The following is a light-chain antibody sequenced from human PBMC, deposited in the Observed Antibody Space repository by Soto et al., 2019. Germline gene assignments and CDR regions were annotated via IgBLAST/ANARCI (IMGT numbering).Light chain of an antibody. V-gene: IGKV1-5*03. CDR1: QSISNR. Sequence: DIQMTQSPPTLSASVGDRVTITCRASQSISNRLAWYQQKPGKAPKLLMYRASTLESGVPSTFRGTGSGTEFTLTITSLQLDDFSTYSGQQYSSYSSFGPGTIVDVK. CDR3: QQYSSYSS. J-gene: IGKJ3*01. CDR2: RAS.